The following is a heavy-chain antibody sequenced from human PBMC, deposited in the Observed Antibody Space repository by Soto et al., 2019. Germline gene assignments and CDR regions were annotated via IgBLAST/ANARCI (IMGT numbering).Heavy chain of an antibody. D-gene: IGHD3-10*01. Sequence: VESLKISCHVSGYSFANYWIAWVRQMPGKGLEWVGVIYPGDSDTRYSPSFRGQVTISADKSISHVYLQWSSLKASDTAMYYCARNRLRQYYYGMDVWGQGTTVTVSS. CDR3: ARNRLRQYYYGMDV. V-gene: IGHV5-51*01. CDR1: GYSFANYW. CDR2: IYPGDSDT. J-gene: IGHJ6*02.